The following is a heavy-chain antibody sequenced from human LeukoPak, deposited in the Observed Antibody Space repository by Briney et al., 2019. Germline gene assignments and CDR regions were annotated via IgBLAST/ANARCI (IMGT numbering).Heavy chain of an antibody. Sequence: PGGSLRLSCVASGFTFSNYWMHWVRQAPRKGLVWVSRISTDGYTTDYADFVQGRFTASRDNTKNTWSLEMNSLRAEDTAVYYCARDLDVVPTASDYWGQGTLVTVSS. CDR2: ISTDGYTT. CDR3: ARDLDVVPTASDY. V-gene: IGHV3-74*01. CDR1: GFTFSNYW. J-gene: IGHJ4*02. D-gene: IGHD2-2*01.